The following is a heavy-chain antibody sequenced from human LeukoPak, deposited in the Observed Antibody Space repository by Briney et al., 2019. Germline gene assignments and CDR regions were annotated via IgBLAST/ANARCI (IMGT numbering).Heavy chain of an antibody. J-gene: IGHJ3*02. Sequence: QPGGSLRLSCAASGFTSSSYWMSWVRQAPGKGLEWVANIKQDGSEKYYVDSVKGRFTISRDNAKNSLYLQMNSLRAEDTAVYYCARVAGAPGDAFDIWGQGTMVTVSS. D-gene: IGHD4-17*01. V-gene: IGHV3-7*03. CDR2: IKQDGSEK. CDR3: ARVAGAPGDAFDI. CDR1: GFTSSSYW.